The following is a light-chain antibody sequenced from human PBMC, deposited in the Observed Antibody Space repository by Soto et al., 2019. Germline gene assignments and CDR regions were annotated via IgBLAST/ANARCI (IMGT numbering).Light chain of an antibody. CDR1: QSSSTW. CDR3: QQYKSYPLT. CDR2: DAS. Sequence: DIQMTQSPSTLSASVGDRVTITCRASQSSSTWLAWYQQRPGNAPHLLIYDASSLESGVPSRFSGSRSGTEFTLTISSLQPNDFATYYCQQYKSYPLTFGGVTKVEIK. V-gene: IGKV1-5*01. J-gene: IGKJ4*01.